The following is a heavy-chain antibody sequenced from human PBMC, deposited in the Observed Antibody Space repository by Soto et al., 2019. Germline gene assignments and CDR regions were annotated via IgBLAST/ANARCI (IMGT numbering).Heavy chain of an antibody. V-gene: IGHV3-48*01. CDR2: ISDSGGTI. Sequence: EVQRVESGGGLVQPGGSLRLSCEASGFTFSTYGMNWVRQPPGKGLEWVSYISDSGGTIYFADSVKGRFTISRDNANNSVYLQMYSLRAEDTAVYCCVRVYGSWNWFDPWGQGSRVAVSS. CDR3: VRVYGSWNWFDP. D-gene: IGHD3-10*01. CDR1: GFTFSTYG. J-gene: IGHJ5*02.